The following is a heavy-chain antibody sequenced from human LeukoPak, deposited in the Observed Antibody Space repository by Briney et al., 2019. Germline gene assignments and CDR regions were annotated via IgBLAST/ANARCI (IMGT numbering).Heavy chain of an antibody. V-gene: IGHV3-74*03. CDR1: GFTFSSYA. CDR2: INERGTDS. J-gene: IGHJ4*02. D-gene: IGHD1-1*01. Sequence: GGALRLSWAACGFTFSSYAMSWVRQAPGMGLVWVSRINERGTDSMYAESVKGRFTISRDNAKNTVYLQMNSLRAEDTAVYYCVRDETLWTLDWWGQGTLVSVSS. CDR3: VRDETLWTLDW.